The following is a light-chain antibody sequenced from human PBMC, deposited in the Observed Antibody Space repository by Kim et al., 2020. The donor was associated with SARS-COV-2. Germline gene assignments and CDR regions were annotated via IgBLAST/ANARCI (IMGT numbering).Light chain of an antibody. Sequence: EIVLTQSPGTLSLSPGERATLSCRASQSVTNNHLAWYQQKPGQAPRLLIYGASSRATGIPDRFSGSGSGTDFTLTISRLEPEDFAVFYCQQYGSSRRSFGQGPKLEI. V-gene: IGKV3-20*01. CDR2: GAS. CDR3: QQYGSSRRS. CDR1: QSVTNNH. J-gene: IGKJ2*01.